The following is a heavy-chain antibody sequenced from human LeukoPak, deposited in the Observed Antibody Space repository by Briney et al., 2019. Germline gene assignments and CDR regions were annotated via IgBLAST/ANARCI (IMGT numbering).Heavy chain of an antibody. CDR3: ARRSGSFQGDYNFDY. Sequence: GESLKISCKGSGYIFTSYWIAWVRQMPGKGLEWMGIIYPGDSGTRYSPSFQGQVTISADKSISTAYLQWSSLKASDTAMYYCARRSGSFQGDYNFDYWGQGTLVTVSS. D-gene: IGHD1-26*01. V-gene: IGHV5-51*01. CDR2: IYPGDSGT. J-gene: IGHJ4*02. CDR1: GYIFTSYW.